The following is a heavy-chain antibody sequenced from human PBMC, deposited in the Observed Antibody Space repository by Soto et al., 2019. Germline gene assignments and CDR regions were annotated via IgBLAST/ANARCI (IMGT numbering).Heavy chain of an antibody. CDR2: MNPNSGNT. J-gene: IGHJ6*03. CDR3: ARGRRVATVKYYYCYMDV. V-gene: IGHV1-8*01. Sequence: QVQLVQSGAEVKKPGASVKVSCKDSGYTFTSYDINWVRQATGQGLEWMGWMNPNSGNTGYAQKFQGRVTMTRNTSISTAYMELSSLRSEDTAVYYCARGRRVATVKYYYCYMDVWGKGTTVTVAS. D-gene: IGHD5-12*01. CDR1: GYTFTSYD.